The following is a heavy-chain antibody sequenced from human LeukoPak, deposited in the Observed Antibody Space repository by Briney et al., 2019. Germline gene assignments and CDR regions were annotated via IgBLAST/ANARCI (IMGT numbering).Heavy chain of an antibody. CDR1: GGSINSSYY. Sequence: SETLSLTCTVSGGSINSSYYWGWIRQPPGKGLEWIGSIYYSGRTYYNPSLKSRVTMSVDTSKNHFSLRLSSVIAADAAVYYCARAPDYSNYGGWFDPWGQGTLVTVSS. CDR2: IYYSGRT. V-gene: IGHV4-39*02. D-gene: IGHD4-11*01. J-gene: IGHJ5*02. CDR3: ARAPDYSNYGGWFDP.